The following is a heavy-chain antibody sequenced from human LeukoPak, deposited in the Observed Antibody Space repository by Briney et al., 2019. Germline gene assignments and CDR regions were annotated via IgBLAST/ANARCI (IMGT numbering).Heavy chain of an antibody. CDR3: TRTPYDFSDY. V-gene: IGHV3-49*04. CDR1: GFTFGDYA. D-gene: IGHD3-3*01. Sequence: PGRSLRLSCTASGFTFGDYAMSWVRQAPGKGLEWVGFIRSKAYGGTTEYAASVKGRFTISRDDSKSIAYLQMNSLTTEDTAVYYCTRTPYDFSDYWGQGTLVTVSS. CDR2: IRSKAYGGTT. J-gene: IGHJ4*02.